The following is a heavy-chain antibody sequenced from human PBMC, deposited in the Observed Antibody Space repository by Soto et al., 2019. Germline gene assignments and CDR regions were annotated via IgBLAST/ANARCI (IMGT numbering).Heavy chain of an antibody. V-gene: IGHV4-61*03. CDR2: FFYTGST. D-gene: IGHD1-1*01. CDR3: AGGTDGKKVEY. Sequence: PSETLSLTCTVSGGSVSSEHYYWNWIRQPPGKGLEWIGYFFYTGSTNYNPSLESRLTMSVDVSKNHFSLRLNSVTAADTAVYYCAGGTDGKKVEYWGQGALVTSSS. CDR1: GGSVSSEHYY. J-gene: IGHJ4*02.